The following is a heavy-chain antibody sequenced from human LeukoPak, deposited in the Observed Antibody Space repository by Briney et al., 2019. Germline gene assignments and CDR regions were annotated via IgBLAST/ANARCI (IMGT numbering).Heavy chain of an antibody. D-gene: IGHD3-10*01. CDR1: GGSISSHY. J-gene: IGHJ5*02. CDR3: ARGARYYGSGSYYTTHNWFDP. CDR2: INHSGST. V-gene: IGHV4-34*01. Sequence: PSETLSLTCTVSGGSISSHYWSWIRQPPGKGLEWIGEINHSGSTNYNPSLKSRVTISVDTSKNQFSLKLSSVTAADTAVYYCARGARYYGSGSYYTTHNWFDPWGQGTLVTVSS.